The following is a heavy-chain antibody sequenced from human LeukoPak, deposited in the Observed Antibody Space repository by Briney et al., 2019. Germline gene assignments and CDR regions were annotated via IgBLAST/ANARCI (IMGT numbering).Heavy chain of an antibody. CDR1: GFTFSSYE. Sequence: GGSLRLSCAASGFTFSSYEMNWVRQAPGKGLEWVSGISWNSGSIGYADSVKGRFTISRDNAKNSLYLQMNSLRAEDTALYYCAKVPITMVRGVNYYFDYWGQGTLVTVSS. D-gene: IGHD3-10*01. J-gene: IGHJ4*02. CDR2: ISWNSGSI. V-gene: IGHV3-9*01. CDR3: AKVPITMVRGVNYYFDY.